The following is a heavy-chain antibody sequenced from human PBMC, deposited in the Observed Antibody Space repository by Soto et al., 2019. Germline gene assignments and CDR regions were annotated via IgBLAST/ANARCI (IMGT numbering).Heavy chain of an antibody. J-gene: IGHJ6*02. V-gene: IGHV5-10-1*01. CDR3: ARPIYGSGSGFYYYGMDV. Sequence: PGESLKISCKGSGYSFTSYWISWVRQMPGKGLEWMGRIDPSDSYTNYSPSFQGHVTISADKSISTAYLQWSSLKASDTAMYYCARPIYGSGSGFYYYGMDVWGQGTTVTVSS. CDR1: GYSFTSYW. CDR2: IDPSDSYT. D-gene: IGHD3-10*01.